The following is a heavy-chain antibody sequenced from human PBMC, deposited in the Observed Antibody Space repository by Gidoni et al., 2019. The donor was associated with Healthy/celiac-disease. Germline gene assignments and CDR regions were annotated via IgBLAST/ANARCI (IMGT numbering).Heavy chain of an antibody. CDR3: ARGVDDSRGYQFPNWFDP. CDR1: GGSFSGYD. Sequence: QVQLQQWGAGLLKPSETLSLTCDVYGGSFSGYDWGWIRPHPGKGLEWIGEINHSGSTNYNPSLKSRVTISVDTSKNQFSLRLSSVTAADTAVYYCARGVDDSRGYQFPNWFDPWGQGTLVTVSS. J-gene: IGHJ5*02. D-gene: IGHD3-22*01. CDR2: INHSGST. V-gene: IGHV4-34*01.